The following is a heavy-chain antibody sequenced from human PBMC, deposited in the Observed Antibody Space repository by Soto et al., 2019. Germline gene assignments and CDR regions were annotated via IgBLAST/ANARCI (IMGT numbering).Heavy chain of an antibody. CDR1: GYTLTVYH. Sequence: ASVKGYCKASGYTLTVYHVDWVRQKHEQGLGWIGWINPNSGGTNYAQKFQGRVTMTRDTSINTVHMELSSLRSEDTAVYYCARRAETNGWNGFGADKYYFDFWGQGTLVT. J-gene: IGHJ4*02. CDR2: INPNSGGT. D-gene: IGHD1-1*01. CDR3: ARRAETNGWNGFGADKYYFDF. V-gene: IGHV1-2*02.